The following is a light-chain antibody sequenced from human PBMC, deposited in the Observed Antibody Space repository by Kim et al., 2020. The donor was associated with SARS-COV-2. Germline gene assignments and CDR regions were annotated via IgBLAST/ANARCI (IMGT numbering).Light chain of an antibody. CDR2: DAS. J-gene: IGKJ5*01. V-gene: IGKV3-11*01. CDR3: QQRSNWLFT. Sequence: LSPGERAPLSCRASQSVSSYLAWYQQKPGQAPRLLIYDASNRATGIPARFSGSGSGTDFTLTISSLEPEDFEVYYCQQRSNWLFTFGQGTRLEIK. CDR1: QSVSSY.